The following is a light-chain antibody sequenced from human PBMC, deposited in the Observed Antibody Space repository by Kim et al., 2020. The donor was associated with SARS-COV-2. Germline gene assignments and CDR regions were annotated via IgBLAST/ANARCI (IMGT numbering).Light chain of an antibody. CDR1: VLAKKY. Sequence: SYELTQPSSVSVSPGQTARITCSGDVLAKKYARWFQQKPGQAPVLVIYKDSERPSGIPERFSGSSSGTTVTLTISGAQVEEEADYYCYSAADNNLWVFGGGTKLTVL. CDR3: YSAADNNLWV. V-gene: IGLV3-27*01. J-gene: IGLJ3*02. CDR2: KDS.